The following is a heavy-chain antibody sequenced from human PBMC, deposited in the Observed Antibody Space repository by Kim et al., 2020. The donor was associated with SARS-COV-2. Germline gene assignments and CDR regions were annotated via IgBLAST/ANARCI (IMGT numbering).Heavy chain of an antibody. CDR2: IYSGGST. CDR3: ARDCTSGGSCYPTDY. Sequence: GGSLRLSCAASGFTVSSNYMSWVRQAPGKGLEWVSVIYSGGSTYYADSVKGRFTISRDNSKNTLYLQMNSLRAEDTAVYYCARDCTSGGSCYPTDYWGQGTLVTVSS. CDR1: GFTVSSNY. D-gene: IGHD2-15*01. J-gene: IGHJ4*02. V-gene: IGHV3-66*02.